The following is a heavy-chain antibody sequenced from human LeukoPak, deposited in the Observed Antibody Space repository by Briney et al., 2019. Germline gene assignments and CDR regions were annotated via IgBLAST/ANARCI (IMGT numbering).Heavy chain of an antibody. CDR3: ARFAGSGSYVDY. CDR1: GFTFSEYY. D-gene: IGHD3-10*01. V-gene: IGHV3-11*03. Sequence: GGSLRLSCAASGFTFSEYYMSWIRQAPGKGLEWVSYISSSSSYTNYADSVKGRFTISRDNAKNSLYLQMNSLRAEDTAVYYCARFAGSGSYVDYWGQGTLVTVSS. CDR2: ISSSSSYT. J-gene: IGHJ4*02.